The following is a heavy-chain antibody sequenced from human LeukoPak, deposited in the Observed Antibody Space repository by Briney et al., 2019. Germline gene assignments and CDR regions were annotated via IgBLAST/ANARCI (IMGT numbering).Heavy chain of an antibody. V-gene: IGHV3-30*03. CDR2: ISYDGSTK. CDR3: ARGYYMDV. CDR1: GFTFSTYG. Sequence: PGGSLRLSCTASGFTFSTYGMHWVRQAPGKGLEWVTLISYDGSTKYYSDSVKGRFTLSRDNSKNTLYLQMNSLRAEDTAVYYCARGYYMDVWGKGTTVTVSS. J-gene: IGHJ6*03.